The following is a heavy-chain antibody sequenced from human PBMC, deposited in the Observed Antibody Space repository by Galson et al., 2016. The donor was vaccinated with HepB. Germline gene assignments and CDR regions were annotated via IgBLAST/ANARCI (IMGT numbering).Heavy chain of an antibody. CDR2: IDWNDNK. D-gene: IGHD3-3*01. J-gene: IGHJ4*02. CDR3: ARTLSDYDFWSSFYD. Sequence: PALVKPTQTLTLTCTFSGFSLSTSGMCVNWIRQPPGKALEWLARIDWNDNKYYSTSLRTRLTISKDTSKNQVVLTMTNMDPVDTATFYCARTLSDYDFWSSFYDWGQGTLVTVSS. V-gene: IGHV2-70*11. CDR1: GFSLSTSGMC.